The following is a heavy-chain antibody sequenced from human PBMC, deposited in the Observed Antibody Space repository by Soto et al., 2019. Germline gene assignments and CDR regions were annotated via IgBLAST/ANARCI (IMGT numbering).Heavy chain of an antibody. D-gene: IGHD6-19*01. V-gene: IGHV4-34*01. CDR3: ARGRVAGLSYYYGMDV. CDR2: INDSGRT. J-gene: IGHJ6*02. Sequence: SETLSLTCAVFGGSFSGSYWSWIRQSPGRGLEWIGEINDSGRTNYNPSLKSRVTFSVDTSKNHFSLNLSSVTVADATVYYCARGRVAGLSYYYGMDVWGQGTTVTVS. CDR1: GGSFSGSY.